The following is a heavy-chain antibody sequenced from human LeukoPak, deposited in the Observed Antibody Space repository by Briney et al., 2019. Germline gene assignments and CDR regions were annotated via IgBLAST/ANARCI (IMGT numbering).Heavy chain of an antibody. J-gene: IGHJ4*02. CDR3: ARDPSNTSGWFPYLDY. CDR2: ISAYNGDT. D-gene: IGHD6-19*01. CDR1: GYSFTSHS. V-gene: IGHV1-18*01. Sequence: ASVKVSCKASGYSFTSHSITWVRQAPGQGLEWMGWISAYNGDTKYSQKTQGSVTMTTDASTSTAYMELRSLRSDDTAVYFCARDPSNTSGWFPYLDYWGQGTLVTVSS.